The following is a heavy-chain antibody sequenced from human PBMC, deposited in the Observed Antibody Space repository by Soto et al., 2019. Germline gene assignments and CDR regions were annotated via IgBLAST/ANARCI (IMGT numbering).Heavy chain of an antibody. CDR2: ISYDGSNK. V-gene: IGHV3-30*18. D-gene: IGHD6-13*01. J-gene: IGHJ4*02. CDR1: GFTFSSYG. CDR3: AKEKVLPGYSSSSWYDVDY. Sequence: PGGSLRLSCAASGFTFSSYGMHWVRQAPGKGLEWVAVISYDGSNKYYADSVKGRFTISRDNSKNTLYLQMNSLRAEDTAVYYCAKEKVLPGYSSSSWYDVDYWGQGTLVTVSS.